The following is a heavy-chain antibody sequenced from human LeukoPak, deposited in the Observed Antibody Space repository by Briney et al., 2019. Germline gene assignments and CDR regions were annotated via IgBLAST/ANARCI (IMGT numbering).Heavy chain of an antibody. Sequence: SQTLSLTCTVSGGSISSGGYYWSWIRQHPGKGLEWIGYIYYSGSTNYNPSLKSRVTISVDTSKNQFSLKLSSVTAADTAVYYCARAWYEDIVVVPAAEPYYYYMDVWGKGTTVTVSS. J-gene: IGHJ6*03. D-gene: IGHD2-2*01. V-gene: IGHV4-31*03. CDR1: GGSISSGGYY. CDR3: ARAWYEDIVVVPAAEPYYYYMDV. CDR2: IYYSGST.